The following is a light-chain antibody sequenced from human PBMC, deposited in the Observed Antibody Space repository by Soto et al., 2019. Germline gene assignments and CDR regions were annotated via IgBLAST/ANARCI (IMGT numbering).Light chain of an antibody. J-gene: IGLJ3*02. Sequence: QSVLTQPASVSGSPAQSITIACTGTIRDVGSYNLVSWYQQPPGEAPKLIISEVRNRPSAISYRFTGSKSGNTASLTISGLQTEDEADYYCSSYTTTSSLVLGCGTKFTVL. CDR3: SSYTTTSSLV. V-gene: IGLV2-14*01. CDR2: EVR. CDR1: IRDVGSYNL.